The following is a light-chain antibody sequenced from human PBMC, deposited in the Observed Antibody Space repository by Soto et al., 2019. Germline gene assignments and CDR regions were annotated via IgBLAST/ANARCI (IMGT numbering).Light chain of an antibody. V-gene: IGKV3-20*01. Sequence: EIVLTQSPGTLSLSPGERATLSCRASQSVSGNYLAWYQKKPRQSPRLLIYGSSDRATGIPDRFSGSGSGTDFTLTITRVEPDDFAVYYCQQYGSSPPYTFGQGTKLEIK. J-gene: IGKJ2*01. CDR3: QQYGSSPPYT. CDR1: QSVSGNY. CDR2: GSS.